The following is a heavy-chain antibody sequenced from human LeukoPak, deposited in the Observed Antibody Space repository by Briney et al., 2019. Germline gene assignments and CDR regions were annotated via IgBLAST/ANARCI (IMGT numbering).Heavy chain of an antibody. CDR3: ATTVVGATSGDYFDY. V-gene: IGHV1-24*01. D-gene: IGHD1-26*01. CDR2: FDPEDGET. J-gene: IGHJ4*02. CDR1: GYTLTELS. Sequence: ASVKVSCKVSGYTLTELSMHWVRQAPGKGLEWMGGFDPEDGETIYAQKFQCRVTMTEDTSTDTAYMELSSLRSEDTAVYYCATTVVGATSGDYFDYWGQGTLVTVSS.